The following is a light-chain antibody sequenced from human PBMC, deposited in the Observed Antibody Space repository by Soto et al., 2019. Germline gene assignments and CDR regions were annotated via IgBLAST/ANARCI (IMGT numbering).Light chain of an antibody. V-gene: IGLV2-14*01. Sequence: QSVLTQPASVSGSPGQSITISCTGTSSDVGGYNYVCWYQHHPGKAPKLIISEVSNRPSGVSDRFSGSKSGNTASLTVSGLQAEDEADYYCSSYGGSNNYVFGTGTKVTVL. CDR1: SSDVGGYNY. CDR2: EVS. J-gene: IGLJ1*01. CDR3: SSYGGSNNYV.